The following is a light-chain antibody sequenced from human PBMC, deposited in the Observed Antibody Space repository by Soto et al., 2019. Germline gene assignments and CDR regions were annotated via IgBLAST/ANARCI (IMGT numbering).Light chain of an antibody. CDR2: AAS. CDR3: QQYNRYSRT. J-gene: IGKJ3*01. Sequence: EVVMTQSPATLSVSPGERITLSCRSSQNISSHLAWYQQKPGQPPRLLIYAASTRATGIPARCSGSGSGTEFTLTISSLQPDDCATYYCQQYNRYSRTFGRGTKVDI. CDR1: QNISSH. V-gene: IGKV3-15*01.